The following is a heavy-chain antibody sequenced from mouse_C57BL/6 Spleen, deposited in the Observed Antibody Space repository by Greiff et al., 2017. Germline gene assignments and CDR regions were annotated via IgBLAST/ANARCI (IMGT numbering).Heavy chain of an antibody. V-gene: IGHV1-72*01. CDR2: IDPNSGGT. CDR3: ARCLTTVVAHWYFDV. CDR1: GYTFTSYW. Sequence: QVQLQQPGAELVKPGASVKLSCKASGYTFTSYWMHWVKQRPGRGLEWIGRIDPNSGGTKYNEKFKSKATLTVDKPASTAYMQLSSLTSEDSAVSYCARCLTTVVAHWYFDVWGTGTTVTVSS. D-gene: IGHD1-1*01. J-gene: IGHJ1*03.